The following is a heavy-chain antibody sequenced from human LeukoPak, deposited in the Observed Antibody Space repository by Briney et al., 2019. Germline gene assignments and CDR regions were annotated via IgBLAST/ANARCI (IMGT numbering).Heavy chain of an antibody. CDR2: TNAGNGNT. D-gene: IGHD6-19*01. J-gene: IGHJ4*02. V-gene: IGHV1-3*01. CDR3: ARDQQQWLAIDY. CDR1: GYTFTSYA. Sequence: ASVKVSCKASGYTFTSYAMHWVRQAPGQRLEWMGWTNAGNGNTKYSQKFQGRVTITRDTSASTAYMELSSLRSEDTAVYYCARDQQQWLAIDYWGQGTLVTVSS.